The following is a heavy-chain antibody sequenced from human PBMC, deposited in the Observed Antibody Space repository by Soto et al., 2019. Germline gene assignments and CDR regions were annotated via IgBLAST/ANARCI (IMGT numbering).Heavy chain of an antibody. V-gene: IGHV3-30-3*01. D-gene: IGHD2-21*01. CDR2: ISYDGSNK. Sequence: QVQLVESGGGVVQPGRSLRLSCAASGFTFSSYAMHWVRQAPGKGLEWVAVISYDGSNKYYADSVKGRFTISRDNSKNTLYLQMNSLRAEDTAVYYCARDLRQSPPTLWYWGQGTLVTVSS. CDR3: ARDLRQSPPTLWY. J-gene: IGHJ4*02. CDR1: GFTFSSYA.